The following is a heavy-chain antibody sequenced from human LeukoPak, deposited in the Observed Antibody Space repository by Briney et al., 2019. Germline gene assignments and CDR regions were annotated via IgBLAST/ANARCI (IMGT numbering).Heavy chain of an antibody. CDR1: GFTISSYA. CDR3: AKDVSAVTTFDAFDI. Sequence: GGSLRLSCAASGFTISSYAMSWVRQAPGKGLEWVSAISGSGGSTYYADSVKGRFTISRDNSKNTLYLQMNSLRAEDTAVYYCAKDVSAVTTFDAFDIWGQGTKVTVSS. D-gene: IGHD4-11*01. CDR2: ISGSGGST. V-gene: IGHV3-23*01. J-gene: IGHJ3*02.